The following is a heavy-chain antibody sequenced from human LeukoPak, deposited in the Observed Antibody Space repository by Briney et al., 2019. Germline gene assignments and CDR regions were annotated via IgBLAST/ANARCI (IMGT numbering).Heavy chain of an antibody. D-gene: IGHD3-22*01. V-gene: IGHV3-23*01. J-gene: IGHJ6*02. CDR2: ISGSGGST. Sequence: PGGSLRLSCAASGFTFSSYAMSWVRQAPGKGLEWVSAISGSGGSTNYADSVKGRFTISRDNAKNTLYLQMNSLRAEDTAVYYCARVGDSSGYYGYYYYYYGMDVWGQGTTVTVSS. CDR3: ARVGDSSGYYGYYYYYYGMDV. CDR1: GFTFSSYA.